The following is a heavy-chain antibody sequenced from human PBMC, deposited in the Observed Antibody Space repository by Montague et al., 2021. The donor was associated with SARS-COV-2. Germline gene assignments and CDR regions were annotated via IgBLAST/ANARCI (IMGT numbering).Heavy chain of an antibody. J-gene: IGHJ4*02. CDR1: GGSIRSYY. D-gene: IGHD3-3*01. Sequence: SETLSLTCSFPGGSIRSYYWSWIRLPLGKALEWLVYIYYTGETTHNPSLKSRVTTSVDTSRSQFSLRLTSVTAADTAVYFCARFWSGYVDKWSQGTLVTVSS. CDR2: IYYTGET. CDR3: ARFWSGYVDK. V-gene: IGHV4-59*01.